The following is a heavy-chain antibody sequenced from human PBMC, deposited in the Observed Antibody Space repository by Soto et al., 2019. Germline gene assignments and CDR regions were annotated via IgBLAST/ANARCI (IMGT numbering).Heavy chain of an antibody. Sequence: EVQLVESGGGLVQPGGSLRLSCAASGFTVSSNYMSWVRQAPGKGLEWVSVIYSGGSAYYADSVKGRFTISRDNSKNTLYLQMNRLRAEDTGVYYCARNGYSYGGGYFDYWGQGTLVTVSS. D-gene: IGHD5-18*01. J-gene: IGHJ4*02. CDR2: IYSGGSA. CDR1: GFTVSSNY. V-gene: IGHV3-66*01. CDR3: ARNGYSYGGGYFDY.